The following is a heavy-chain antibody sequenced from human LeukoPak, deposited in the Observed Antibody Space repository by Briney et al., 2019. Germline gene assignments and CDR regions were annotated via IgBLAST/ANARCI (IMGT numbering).Heavy chain of an antibody. V-gene: IGHV3-30*02. CDR1: GFTFSRSV. J-gene: IGHJ4*02. D-gene: IGHD4/OR15-4a*01. Sequence: GGSLRLSCAASGFTFSRSVMHWVRQTPGKGLEWLAFIPFDGTNENCADSVRGRFTISRDNSKNTLYLQMNSLRADDTAIYYCAKDGTNYEFDYWGQGTLVTVSA. CDR3: AKDGTNYEFDY. CDR2: IPFDGTNE.